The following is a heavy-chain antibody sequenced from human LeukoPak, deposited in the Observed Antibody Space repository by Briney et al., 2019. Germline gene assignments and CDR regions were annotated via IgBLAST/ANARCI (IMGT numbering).Heavy chain of an antibody. Sequence: GGSLRLSCAASGFTFSDYYMSWIRQAPGKGLEWVSYISSTSSYTNYADSVKGRFTISRDNAKNSLHLQMNSLRAEDTAVYYCARDWSIYYDSSGYRRDDYYGMDVWGQGTTVTVSS. J-gene: IGHJ6*02. D-gene: IGHD3-22*01. CDR1: GFTFSDYY. CDR2: ISSTSSYT. V-gene: IGHV3-11*06. CDR3: ARDWSIYYDSSGYRRDDYYGMDV.